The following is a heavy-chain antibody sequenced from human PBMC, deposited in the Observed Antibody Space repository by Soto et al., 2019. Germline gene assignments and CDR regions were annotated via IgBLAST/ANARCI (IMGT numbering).Heavy chain of an antibody. CDR2: ISWSSGSI. Sequence: EVQLVESGGGLVQPGRSLRVSCAASGFTFDDYAMHWVRQLPGKGLEWVSGISWSSGSIGYADSVKGRFTMSRDDPKNSLYLQMNNLIAEDTAFYYWAKNISTGTTTFARFDPWGQVTLVTVSS. CDR3: AKNISTGTTTFARFDP. V-gene: IGHV3-9*01. CDR1: GFTFDDYA. J-gene: IGHJ5*02. D-gene: IGHD1-1*01.